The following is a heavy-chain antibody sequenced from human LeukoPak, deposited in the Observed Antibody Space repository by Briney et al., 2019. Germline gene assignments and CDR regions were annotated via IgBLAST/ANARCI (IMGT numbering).Heavy chain of an antibody. CDR2: IHYSGST. CDR1: GGSISSSSYY. Sequence: SETLSLTCTVSGGSISSSSYYWGCIRQPPGKGLEWIGSIHYSGSTYYNPSLKSRVTISVDTSKNQFSLKLSSVTAADTAVYYCAREGTVWFGELRALDYWGQGTLVTVSS. V-gene: IGHV4-39*07. D-gene: IGHD3-10*01. J-gene: IGHJ4*02. CDR3: AREGTVWFGELRALDY.